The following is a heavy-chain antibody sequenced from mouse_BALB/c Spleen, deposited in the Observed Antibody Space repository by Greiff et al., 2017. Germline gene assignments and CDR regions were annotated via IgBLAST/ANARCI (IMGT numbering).Heavy chain of an antibody. CDR3: AREVVPYYYAMDY. D-gene: IGHD1-1*01. CDR2: INPSTGYT. Sequence: QVQLQQSGAELAKPGASVKMSCKASGYTFTSYWMHWVKQRPGQGLEWIGYINPSTGYTEYNQKFKDKATLTADKSSSTAYMQLSSLTSEDSAVYFCAREVVPYYYAMDYWGQGTSVTVSS. V-gene: IGHV1-7*01. J-gene: IGHJ4*01. CDR1: GYTFTSYW.